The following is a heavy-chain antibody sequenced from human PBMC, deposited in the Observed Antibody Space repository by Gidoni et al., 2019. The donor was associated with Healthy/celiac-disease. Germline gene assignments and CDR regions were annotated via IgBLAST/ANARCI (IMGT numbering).Heavy chain of an antibody. Sequence: EVQLVESGGGLVQPGGSLRLSCAASGFTFSSNYMSWVRQAPGKGLAWVSVIYSGGSTYYADSVKGRFTISRDNSKNTLYLQMNSLRAEDTAVYYCARDSRDGYNLDYYYGMDVWGQGTTVTVSS. CDR2: IYSGGST. V-gene: IGHV3-66*01. J-gene: IGHJ6*02. CDR3: ARDSRDGYNLDYYYGMDV. D-gene: IGHD5-12*01. CDR1: GFTFSSNY.